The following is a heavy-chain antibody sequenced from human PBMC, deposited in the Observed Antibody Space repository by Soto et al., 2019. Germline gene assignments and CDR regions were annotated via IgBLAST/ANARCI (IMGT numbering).Heavy chain of an antibody. D-gene: IGHD4-17*01. CDR2: VSGRGGST. J-gene: IGHJ6*02. Sequence: GGSPRLSCTASGFTFNHYAMSWVRQAPGKGLEWVSAVSGRGGSTKYADSVKGRFIISRDNSNSTLYLQMDSLRGEDTAVYYCAKDSTVTTSLYFYYYGFDVWGQGTTVTVSS. V-gene: IGHV3-23*01. CDR1: GFTFNHYA. CDR3: AKDSTVTTSLYFYYYGFDV.